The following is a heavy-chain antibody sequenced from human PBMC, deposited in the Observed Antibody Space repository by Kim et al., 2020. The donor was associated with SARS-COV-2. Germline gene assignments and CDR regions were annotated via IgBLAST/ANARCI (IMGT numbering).Heavy chain of an antibody. Sequence: SETLSLTCAVYGGSFSGYYWSWIRQPPGKGLEWIGEINHSGSTNYNPSLKSRVTISVDTSKNQFSLKLSSVTAADTAVYYCASRWLRWAREGVAGTYSGSHRAYYMDVWGKGTTVTVSS. CDR3: ASRWLRWAREGVAGTYSGSHRAYYMDV. D-gene: IGHD1-26*01. J-gene: IGHJ6*03. CDR1: GGSFSGYY. V-gene: IGHV4-34*01. CDR2: INHSGST.